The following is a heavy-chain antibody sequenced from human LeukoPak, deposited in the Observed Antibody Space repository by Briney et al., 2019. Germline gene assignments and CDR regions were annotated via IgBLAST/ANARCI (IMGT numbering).Heavy chain of an antibody. D-gene: IGHD3-10*01. Sequence: SETLSLTCAVYGGSFSGYYWSWIRQPPGKGLEWIGEINHSGSTNYNPSLKSRVTISVDTSKNQSSLKLSSVTAADTAVYYCARPGSPLLWFGESQYYFDYWGQGTLVTVSS. CDR2: INHSGST. V-gene: IGHV4-34*01. CDR1: GGSFSGYY. CDR3: ARPGSPLLWFGESQYYFDY. J-gene: IGHJ4*02.